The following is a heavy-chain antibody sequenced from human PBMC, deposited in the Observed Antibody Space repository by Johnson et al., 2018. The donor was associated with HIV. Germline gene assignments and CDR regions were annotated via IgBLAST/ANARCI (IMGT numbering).Heavy chain of an antibody. D-gene: IGHD6-6*01. V-gene: IGHV3-30*04. Sequence: QVQLLESGGGVVQPGRSLRLSCAASGFTFSSYAMHWVRQAPGKGLEWVAVMSYDDSNKYYVDSVKGRFTISRDNSKNTLYLQMNSLRAEDTAVYYCAKGERGYSSSSDAFDIWGQGTMVTVSS. J-gene: IGHJ3*02. CDR3: AKGERGYSSSSDAFDI. CDR2: MSYDDSNK. CDR1: GFTFSSYA.